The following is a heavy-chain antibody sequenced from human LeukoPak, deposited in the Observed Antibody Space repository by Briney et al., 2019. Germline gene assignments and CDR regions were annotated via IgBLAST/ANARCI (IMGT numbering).Heavy chain of an antibody. CDR3: ARELYCSGGTCYRRLDY. J-gene: IGHJ4*02. CDR1: GFTFSRHG. V-gene: IGHV3-23*01. D-gene: IGHD2-15*01. CDR2: ISGSGGST. Sequence: PGGSLRLSCAASGFTFSRHGMNWVRQAPGKGLEWVSAISGSGGSTYYADSVNGRFTISRDSSKNTLYLLMNILRPEDTAVYYCARELYCSGGTCYRRLDYWGQGTLVTVSS.